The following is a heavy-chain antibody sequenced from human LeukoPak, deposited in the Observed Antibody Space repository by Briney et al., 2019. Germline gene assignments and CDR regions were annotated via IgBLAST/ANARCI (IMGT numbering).Heavy chain of an antibody. CDR1: GFTFSNYV. J-gene: IGHJ4*02. V-gene: IGHV3-30*04. CDR2: TSTDENIK. Sequence: GGTLRLSCTASGFTFSNYVTHWVRQASGKGLEWVAVTSTDENIKIYTDSVKGRFTISRDNSKNTLFLQMDSLRAEDTAVYYCTRDPIMGAPDYFDYWGQGTLVTVSS. D-gene: IGHD1-26*01. CDR3: TRDPIMGAPDYFDY.